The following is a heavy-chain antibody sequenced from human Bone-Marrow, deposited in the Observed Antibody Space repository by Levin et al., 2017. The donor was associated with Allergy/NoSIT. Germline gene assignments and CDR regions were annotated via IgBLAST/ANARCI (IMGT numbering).Heavy chain of an antibody. V-gene: IGHV3-21*04. D-gene: IGHD5-18*01. Sequence: GESLKISCAVSGVTRNNYTLTWVRQPPGKGLEWVSSINSNSAYIHYGDSVKGRFTISRDNSKKLLFLQMNSLRDEDTATYYCASSLTASGGLDVWGHGTTVTVSS. CDR2: INSNSAYI. CDR1: GVTRNNYT. J-gene: IGHJ6*02. CDR3: ASSLTASGGLDV.